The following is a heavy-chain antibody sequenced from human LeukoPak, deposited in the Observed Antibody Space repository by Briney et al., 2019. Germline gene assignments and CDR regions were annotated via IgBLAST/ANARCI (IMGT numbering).Heavy chain of an antibody. V-gene: IGHV4-59*08. CDR1: GGSISTYY. D-gene: IGHD1/OR15-1a*01. Sequence: SGTLSHTCTVSGGSISTYYWSWIPQPPGKGREWIGYIPYNESTNYNPSVKSRVTISLDTSKNPFALKLSSVTAADTAVYYCARSIIGTRSKFDYWGQGTLVTVSS. J-gene: IGHJ4*02. CDR3: ARSIIGTRSKFDY. CDR2: IPYNEST.